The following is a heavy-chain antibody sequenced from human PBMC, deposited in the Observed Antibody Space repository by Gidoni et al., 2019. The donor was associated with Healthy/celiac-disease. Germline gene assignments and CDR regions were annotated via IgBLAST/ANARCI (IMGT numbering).Heavy chain of an antibody. J-gene: IGHJ3*02. D-gene: IGHD6-13*01. CDR2: ISSSSSYI. CDR3: ARDKVVAAAGSFSDAFDI. CDR1: GLPFSSYS. Sequence: EVQLVESGGGLVKPGGSLRLSCAASGLPFSSYSMNWVRQAPGKGLEWVSSISSSSSYIYYADSVKGRFTISRDNAKNSLYLQMNSLRAEDTAVYYCARDKVVAAAGSFSDAFDIWGQGTMVTVSS. V-gene: IGHV3-21*01.